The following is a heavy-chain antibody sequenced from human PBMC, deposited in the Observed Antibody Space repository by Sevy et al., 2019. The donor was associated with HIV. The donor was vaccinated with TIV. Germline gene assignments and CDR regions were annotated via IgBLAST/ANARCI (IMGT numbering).Heavy chain of an antibody. CDR2: INPNSGGT. CDR1: GYTFTGYY. V-gene: IGHV1-2*04. J-gene: IGHJ3*02. CDR3: ARVRYNWNDDAFDI. D-gene: IGHD1-20*01. Sequence: ASVKVSCKASGYTFTGYYMHWVRQAPGQGLEWMGWINPNSGGTNYAQKFQGWVTMTRDTSISTAYMELSRLRSDDTAVYYCARVRYNWNDDAFDIWGQRTMVTVSS.